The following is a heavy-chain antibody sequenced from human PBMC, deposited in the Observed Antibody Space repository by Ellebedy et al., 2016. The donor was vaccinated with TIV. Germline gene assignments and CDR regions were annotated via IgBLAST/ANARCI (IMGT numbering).Heavy chain of an antibody. CDR2: IYYSGST. V-gene: IGHV4-31*03. J-gene: IGHJ4*02. Sequence: SETLSLTXTVSGGSISSGGYYWSWIRQHPGKGLEWIGYIYYSGSTYYNPSLKSRVTISVDTSKNQFSLKLSSVTAADTAVYYCARCSSNIVGATTGYFDYWGQGTLVTVSS. CDR3: ARCSSNIVGATTGYFDY. CDR1: GGSISSGGYY. D-gene: IGHD1-26*01.